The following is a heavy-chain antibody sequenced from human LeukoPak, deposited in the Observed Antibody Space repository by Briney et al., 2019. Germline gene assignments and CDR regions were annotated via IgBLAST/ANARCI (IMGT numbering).Heavy chain of an antibody. CDR2: IIPIFGTA. CDR3: ATRRGSSSSWMGWYYYYMDV. V-gene: IGHV1-69*05. D-gene: IGHD6-6*01. J-gene: IGHJ6*03. CDR1: GGTFSGYA. Sequence: ASVKVSCKASGGTFSGYAISWVRQAPGQGLEWMGGIIPIFGTANYAQKFQGRVTITTDESTSTAYMELSSLRSEDTAVYYCATRRGSSSSWMGWYYYYMDVWGKGTTVTVSS.